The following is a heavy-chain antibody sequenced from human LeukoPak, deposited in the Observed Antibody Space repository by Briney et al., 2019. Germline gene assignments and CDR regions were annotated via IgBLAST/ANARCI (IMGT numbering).Heavy chain of an antibody. CDR3: TTALPRDIVATIVGLFY. Sequence: PGGSLRLSCAASGFTFSGSAMHWVRQASGKGLEWVGRIRSKANSYATAYAASVKGRFTISRDDSKNTAYLQVNSLKTEDTAVYYCTTALPRDIVATIVGLFYWGQGTLVTVSS. CDR1: GFTFSGSA. CDR2: IRSKANSYAT. V-gene: IGHV3-73*01. D-gene: IGHD5-12*01. J-gene: IGHJ4*02.